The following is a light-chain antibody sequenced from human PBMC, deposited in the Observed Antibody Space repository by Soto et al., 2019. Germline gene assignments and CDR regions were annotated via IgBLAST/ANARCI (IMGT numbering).Light chain of an antibody. CDR2: EVS. V-gene: IGKV2D-29*02. Sequence: VMTQTTLSLSVAPGQPASISCKSSQSLLHITGETFLFWYLQKPGQSPQLLIYEVSTRVSGVPDRFSGSGSGTDLTLEISRVETDDVGIYYCMQSTQLPPTFGQGTRLEIK. CDR1: QSLLHITGETF. CDR3: MQSTQLPPT. J-gene: IGKJ5*01.